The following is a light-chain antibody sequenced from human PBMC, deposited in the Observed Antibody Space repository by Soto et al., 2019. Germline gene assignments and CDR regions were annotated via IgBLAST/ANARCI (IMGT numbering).Light chain of an antibody. J-gene: IGLJ2*01. Sequence: QSVLTQPASVSGSPGQSITISCTGNSSDVGTYNLVSWYQQCPGKAPKLMIYEGSKRPSGVSNRFSGYKSGNTASLTISGLQAEDEADYYCCSYAGSSTHVVFGGGTKLTVL. CDR1: SSDVGTYNL. CDR2: EGS. V-gene: IGLV2-23*01. CDR3: CSYAGSSTHVV.